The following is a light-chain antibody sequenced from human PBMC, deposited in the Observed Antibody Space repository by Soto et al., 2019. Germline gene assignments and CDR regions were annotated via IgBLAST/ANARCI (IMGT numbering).Light chain of an antibody. CDR1: QSVSID. CDR2: YTS. J-gene: IGKJ5*01. Sequence: EIVMTQSPATLSVSPGESATLSCRASQSVSIDLAWYQQKPGQAPRLLIYYTSTRATGFPARFSGGGSGTDFTLTISRLEPEDFAVYYCQQYGPSPITFGQGTRLEIK. CDR3: QQYGPSPIT. V-gene: IGKV3-15*01.